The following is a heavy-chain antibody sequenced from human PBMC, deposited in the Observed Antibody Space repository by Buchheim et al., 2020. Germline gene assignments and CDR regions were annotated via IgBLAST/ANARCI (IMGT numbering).Heavy chain of an antibody. Sequence: QVQLQQWGAGLLKPSETLSLTCAVYGGSFSGYYWSWIRQPPGKGLEWIGEINHSGSTNYNPSLKSRVTISVDTSKNQLSLKLSSVTAADTAVYYCARGAAYDFWSGYSKWYYYYGMDVWGQGTT. J-gene: IGHJ6*02. CDR3: ARGAAYDFWSGYSKWYYYYGMDV. CDR2: INHSGST. D-gene: IGHD3-3*01. V-gene: IGHV4-34*01. CDR1: GGSFSGYY.